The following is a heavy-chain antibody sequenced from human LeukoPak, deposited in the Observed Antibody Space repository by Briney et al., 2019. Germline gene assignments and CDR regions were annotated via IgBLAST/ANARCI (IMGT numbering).Heavy chain of an antibody. D-gene: IGHD3-10*01. Sequence: SETLSLTCTVSGGSISSSSYYWGWIRQPPGKGLEWIGSIYYSGSTYYNPPLKSRVTISVDTSKNQFSLKLSSVTAADTAVYYCAGDYGSGSYYKDWGFDPWGQGTLVTVSS. J-gene: IGHJ5*02. CDR2: IYYSGST. V-gene: IGHV4-39*01. CDR3: AGDYGSGSYYKDWGFDP. CDR1: GGSISSSSYY.